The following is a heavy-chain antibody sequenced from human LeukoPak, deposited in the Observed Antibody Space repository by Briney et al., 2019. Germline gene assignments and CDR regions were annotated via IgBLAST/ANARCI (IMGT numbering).Heavy chain of an antibody. Sequence: VGSLLLSCAASGFTFSSYEMNWVCQAPGKGLEWVSYISSSGSTIYYADSVKGRFTISRDNAKNSLYLQMNNLRAEDTAVYYCAREFPGMDVCGQRDTVTVSS. CDR2: ISSSGSTI. J-gene: IGHJ6*02. CDR3: AREFPGMDV. V-gene: IGHV3-48*03. CDR1: GFTFSSYE.